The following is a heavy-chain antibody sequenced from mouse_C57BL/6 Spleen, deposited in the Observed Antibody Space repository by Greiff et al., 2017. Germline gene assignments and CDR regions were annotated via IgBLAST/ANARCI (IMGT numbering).Heavy chain of an antibody. J-gene: IGHJ3*01. V-gene: IGHV5-9-1*02. D-gene: IGHD2-2*01. CDR2: ISSGGDYI. CDR3: TREGSTMVTQAY. Sequence: EVQVVESGEGLVKPGGSLKLSCAASGFTFSSYAMSWVRQTPEKRLEWVAYISSGGDYIYYADTVKGRFTISRDNARNTLYLQMSSLKSEDTAMYYCTREGSTMVTQAYWGQGTLVTVSA. CDR1: GFTFSSYA.